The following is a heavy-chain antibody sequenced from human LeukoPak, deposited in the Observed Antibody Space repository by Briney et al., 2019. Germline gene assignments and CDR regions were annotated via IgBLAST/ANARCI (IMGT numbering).Heavy chain of an antibody. Sequence: GGSLRLSCSASGFTFSNYAMSWVRQAPGKGLEWVSAISGSGGSTYYADSVKGRFTISRDNSKNTLYLQMNSLRAEDTAVYYCAKDPSITMVRGVIIAGDWFDPWGQGTLVTVSS. V-gene: IGHV3-23*01. CDR2: ISGSGGST. CDR3: AKDPSITMVRGVIIAGDWFDP. J-gene: IGHJ5*02. CDR1: GFTFSNYA. D-gene: IGHD3-10*01.